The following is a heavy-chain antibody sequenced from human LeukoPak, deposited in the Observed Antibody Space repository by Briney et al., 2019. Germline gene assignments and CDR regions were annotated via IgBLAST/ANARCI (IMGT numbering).Heavy chain of an antibody. CDR3: ARAPQRSYQHNWFDP. CDR1: GGSFSGYY. CDR2: INHSGST. J-gene: IGHJ5*02. Sequence: PSETLSLTCAVYGGSFSGYYWSWIRQPPGKGLEWIGEINHSGSTNYNPSLKSRVTISVDTSKNQFSLKLSSVTAADTAVYYCARAPQRSYQHNWFDPWGQGTLVTVSS. D-gene: IGHD2-21*01. V-gene: IGHV4-34*01.